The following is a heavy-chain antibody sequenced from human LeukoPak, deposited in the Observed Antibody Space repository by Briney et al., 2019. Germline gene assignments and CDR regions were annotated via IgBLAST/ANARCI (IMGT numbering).Heavy chain of an antibody. CDR3: ATGPRILSLEGSSYYGMDV. V-gene: IGHV1-24*01. CDR2: FDPEDGGT. CDR1: GYTLTELS. J-gene: IGHJ6*04. D-gene: IGHD2-15*01. Sequence: ASVKVSCKVSGYTLTELSMHWVRQAPGKGLEWMGGFDPEDGGTIYAQKFQGRVTMTEDTSTDTAYMELSSLRSEDTAVYYCATGPRILSLEGSSYYGMDVWGKGTTVTVSS.